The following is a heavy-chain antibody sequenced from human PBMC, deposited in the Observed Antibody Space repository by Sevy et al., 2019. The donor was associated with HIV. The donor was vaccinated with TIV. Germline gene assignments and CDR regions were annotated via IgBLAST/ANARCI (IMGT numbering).Heavy chain of an antibody. D-gene: IGHD2-15*01. V-gene: IGHV3-15*01. J-gene: IGHJ4*02. CDR1: GFTFSNDW. Sequence: GGSLRLSCAASGFTFSNDWMSWVRQSPGKGLEWVGRIRSKAGGGTTDYATIVKGKFTISRDDSRDILYLQLNSLETEDTAVYYCTTDHRRDGIVVVPFEYWGQGTLVTVSS. CDR2: IRSKAGGGTT. CDR3: TTDHRRDGIVVVPFEY.